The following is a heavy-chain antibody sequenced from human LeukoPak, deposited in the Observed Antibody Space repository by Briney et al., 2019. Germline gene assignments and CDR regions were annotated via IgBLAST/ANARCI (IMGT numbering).Heavy chain of an antibody. Sequence: SVKVSCKASGGTFSSYAISWVRQAPGQGLEWMGGIIPIFGTANYAQKFQGRVTITADKSTSTAYMELSSLRSEDTAVYYCARVRGYCSGGSCYPADAFDIWGQGTMVTVSS. J-gene: IGHJ3*02. D-gene: IGHD2-15*01. CDR3: ARVRGYCSGGSCYPADAFDI. V-gene: IGHV1-69*06. CDR2: IIPIFGTA. CDR1: GGTFSSYA.